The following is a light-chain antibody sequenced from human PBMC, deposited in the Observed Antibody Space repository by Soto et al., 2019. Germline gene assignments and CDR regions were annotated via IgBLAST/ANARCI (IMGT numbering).Light chain of an antibody. V-gene: IGLV2-11*01. Sequence: QSVLTQPRSVSGSPGQSVTISCTGTSSDVGAYNFVSWYQQYPGSAPKVIVYDVSARPSGVPDRFSGSKSGSTASLTISGLQADDEADYYCCSYGGSYNLIFGGGTKLTVL. J-gene: IGLJ2*01. CDR2: DVS. CDR3: CSYGGSYNLI. CDR1: SSDVGAYNF.